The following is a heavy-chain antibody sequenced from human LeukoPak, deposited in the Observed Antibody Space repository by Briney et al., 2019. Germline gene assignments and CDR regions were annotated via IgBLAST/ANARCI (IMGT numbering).Heavy chain of an antibody. CDR1: GFSFSSYG. D-gene: IGHD4-23*01. J-gene: IGHJ4*02. Sequence: GGTLRLSCAVSGFSFSSYGMSWVRQAPGKGLEWVSGISVSFTTYYADSVKGRFTISRDHSKNTLYLQMNSLRAEDTAVYYCAKEGRNGVFDYWGQGTLVTVSS. V-gene: IGHV3-23*01. CDR2: ISVSFTT. CDR3: AKEGRNGVFDY.